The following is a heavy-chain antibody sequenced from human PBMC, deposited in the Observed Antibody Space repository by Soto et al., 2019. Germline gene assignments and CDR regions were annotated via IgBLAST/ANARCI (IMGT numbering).Heavy chain of an antibody. CDR2: MNPNSGNT. CDR1: GYTFTSYD. J-gene: IGHJ5*02. D-gene: IGHD3-3*01. CDR3: ARGRSPYYDFSLPLSRP. V-gene: IGHV1-8*01. Sequence: ASVKVSCKASGYTFTSYDINWVRQATGQGIEWMGWMNPNSGNTGYAQKFQGRVTMTRNTSISTAYMELSSLRSEDTAVYYCARGRSPYYDFSLPLSRPRGQATLVTVSS.